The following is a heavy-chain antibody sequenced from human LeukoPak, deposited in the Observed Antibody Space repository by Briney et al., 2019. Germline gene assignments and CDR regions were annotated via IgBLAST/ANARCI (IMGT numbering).Heavy chain of an antibody. V-gene: IGHV4-34*01. CDR3: ARGVAVAGRDWYFDL. J-gene: IGHJ2*01. CDR2: INHSGST. D-gene: IGHD6-19*01. CDR1: GGSFSGYY. Sequence: SETLSLTCAVYGGSFSGYYWSWIRQPPGKGLEWIGEINHSGSTNYNPSLKSRVTISVDTSKNQFSLKLSSVTAADTAVYYCARGVAVAGRDWYFDLWGRGTLVTVSS.